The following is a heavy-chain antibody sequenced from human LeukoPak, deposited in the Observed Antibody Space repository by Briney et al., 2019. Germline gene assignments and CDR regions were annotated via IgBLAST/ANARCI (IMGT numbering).Heavy chain of an antibody. Sequence: ASVKVSCKASGCTFTSYYIHWVRQAPGQGLEWMGIINPSGGSTTYAQKFQGRVTMTRDTSTSTVYMEVSSLRSEDTAVYYCARDLSAYSGNDAWGQGTPVTVSS. CDR1: GCTFTSYY. J-gene: IGHJ5*02. V-gene: IGHV1-46*01. CDR3: ARDLSAYSGNDA. CDR2: INPSGGST. D-gene: IGHD5-12*01.